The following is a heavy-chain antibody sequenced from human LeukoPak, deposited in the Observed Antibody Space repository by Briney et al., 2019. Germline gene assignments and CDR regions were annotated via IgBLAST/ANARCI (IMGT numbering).Heavy chain of an antibody. J-gene: IGHJ5*02. CDR3: ARAKRIVVVPAAIRWFDP. CDR1: GGSISSSSYY. V-gene: IGHV4-39*07. D-gene: IGHD2-2*02. CDR2: INHSGST. Sequence: SETLSLTCTVSGGSISSSSYYWGWIRQPPGKGLEWIGEINHSGSTNYNPSLKSRVTISVDTSKNQFSLKLSSVTAADTAVYYCARAKRIVVVPAAIRWFDPWGQGTLVTVSS.